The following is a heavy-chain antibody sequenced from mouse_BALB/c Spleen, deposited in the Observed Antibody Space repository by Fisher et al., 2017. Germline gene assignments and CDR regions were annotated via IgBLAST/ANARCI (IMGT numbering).Heavy chain of an antibody. Sequence: KFKGKATLTSDNSSSTAYMELRSLTSEDSAVYYCARSRLIPYAMDYWGQGTSVTVSS. V-gene: IGHV1-26*01. CDR3: ARSRLIPYAMDY. J-gene: IGHJ4*01.